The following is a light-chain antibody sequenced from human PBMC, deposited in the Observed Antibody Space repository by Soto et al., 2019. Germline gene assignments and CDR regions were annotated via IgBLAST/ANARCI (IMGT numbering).Light chain of an antibody. Sequence: EIVMTQSPATLSVSPGERATLSCRASQSVSSNLAWYQQKPGQAPRLLIYGASTRATGIPARFSGSGSGTEFTLTISSLQSEDFAVYYCQQYNNWPRITFGQGT. V-gene: IGKV3-15*01. CDR3: QQYNNWPRIT. J-gene: IGKJ5*01. CDR1: QSVSSN. CDR2: GAS.